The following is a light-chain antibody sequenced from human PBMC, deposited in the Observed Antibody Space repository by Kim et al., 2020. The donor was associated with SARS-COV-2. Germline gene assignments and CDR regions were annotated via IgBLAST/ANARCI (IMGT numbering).Light chain of an antibody. V-gene: IGKV3-20*01. CDR2: GAS. CDR1: QSVSSSY. CDR3: QQYGTSPLA. Sequence: ESVLTQSPATLSLSPGERAALSCRASQSVSSSYLAWYQQKPGQAPRLLIYGASSRATGISDRFSGSGSGTDFTLTITRLEPDDFAVYYCQQYGTSPLAFGGATKVEI. J-gene: IGKJ4*01.